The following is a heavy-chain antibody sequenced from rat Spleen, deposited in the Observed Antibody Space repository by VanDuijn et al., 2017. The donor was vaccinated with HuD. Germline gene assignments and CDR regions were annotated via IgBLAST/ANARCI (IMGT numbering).Heavy chain of an antibody. Sequence: EVQLQESGPGLVKPSQSLSLTCSVTGYSITSNYWGWIRKFPGNKMEWMGYISYSGSTSYNPSLKSRISITRDTSKNQFFLQLNSVTTEDTATNYCARHGGYTTDYYYLDYWGQGVMVTVSS. CDR3: ARHGGYTTDYYYLDY. J-gene: IGHJ2*01. D-gene: IGHD1-6*01. CDR1: GYSITSNY. CDR2: ISYSGST. V-gene: IGHV3-1*01.